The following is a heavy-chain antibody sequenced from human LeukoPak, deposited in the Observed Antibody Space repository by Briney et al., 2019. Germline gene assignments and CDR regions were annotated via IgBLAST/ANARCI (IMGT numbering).Heavy chain of an antibody. J-gene: IGHJ4*02. CDR2: INPNSGGT. CDR3: ARAGWFGEFPLD. Sequence: GASVKVSCKASGYTFTGYYMHWVRQAPGQGLEWMGRINPNSGGTNYAQKFQGRVTMSRDTSISTAYMELSRLRSDDTAVYYCARAGWFGEFPLDWGQGTLVTVSS. CDR1: GYTFTGYY. V-gene: IGHV1-2*06. D-gene: IGHD3-10*01.